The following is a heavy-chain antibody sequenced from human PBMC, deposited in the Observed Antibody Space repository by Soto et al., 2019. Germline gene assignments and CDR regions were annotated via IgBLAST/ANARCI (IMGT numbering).Heavy chain of an antibody. CDR2: IFYSGST. CDR3: ARCDYGYGMDV. D-gene: IGHD4-17*01. J-gene: IGHJ6*02. CDR1: GGSISSTTHY. V-gene: IGHV4-39*01. Sequence: QLQLQESGPGLVKPSETLSLTCTVSGGSISSTTHYWGWIRQPPGKGLEWIGSIFYSGSTYYNPSLKCRVTISVDTSKNQFSLKLSSVTAADTAVYYFARCDYGYGMDVWGQGTTVTVSS.